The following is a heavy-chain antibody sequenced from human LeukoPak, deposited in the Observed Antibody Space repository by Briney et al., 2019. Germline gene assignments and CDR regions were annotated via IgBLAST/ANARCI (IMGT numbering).Heavy chain of an antibody. J-gene: IGHJ4*02. D-gene: IGHD3-10*01. Sequence: ASAKVSCKVSGYPLSELSIHWVRQAPGKGPEWMGGFDPEKGKTIYAQKFEGRITMAEDTSTDIVYMELSSLKSDDTAVYYCTTETNTGGLLLSPYYFDTWGQGTLVTVSS. CDR2: FDPEKGKT. V-gene: IGHV1-24*01. CDR3: TTETNTGGLLLSPYYFDT. CDR1: GYPLSELS.